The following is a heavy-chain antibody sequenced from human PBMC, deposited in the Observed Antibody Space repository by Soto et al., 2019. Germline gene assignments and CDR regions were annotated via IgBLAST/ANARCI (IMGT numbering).Heavy chain of an antibody. J-gene: IGHJ6*03. CDR3: AKDALRGHYNCFYYMDV. CDR1: GFTFDDYS. Sequence: EVQLVESGGGLVQPGRSLRLSCAASGFTFDDYSMHWVRQAPGKGLEWVAGISWKSGSIAYAYSAKGRFTLSRDNARNSLYLQMNSLRSEDTALYFCAKDALRGHYNCFYYMDVWGKGTTVTVSS. V-gene: IGHV3-9*01. CDR2: ISWKSGSI.